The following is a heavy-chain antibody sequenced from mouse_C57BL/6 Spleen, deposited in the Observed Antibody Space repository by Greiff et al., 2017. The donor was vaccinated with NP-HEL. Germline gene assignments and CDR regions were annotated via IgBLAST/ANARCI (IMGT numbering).Heavy chain of an antibody. Sequence: EVQLVESGGGLVKPGGSLKLSCAASGFTFSSYAMSWVRQTPEKRLEWVATISDGGSYTYYPDNVKGRFTISRDNAKNNLYLQMSHLKSEDTAMYYCARSALITTPLDYWGQGTTLTVSS. CDR3: ARSALITTPLDY. V-gene: IGHV5-4*01. D-gene: IGHD1-1*01. CDR2: ISDGGSYT. J-gene: IGHJ2*01. CDR1: GFTFSSYA.